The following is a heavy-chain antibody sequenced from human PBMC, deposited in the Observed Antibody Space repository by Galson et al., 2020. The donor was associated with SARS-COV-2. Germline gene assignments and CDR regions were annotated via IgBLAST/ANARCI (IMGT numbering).Heavy chain of an antibody. D-gene: IGHD2-8*01. Sequence: SETLSLTCTVSGASISSSGYYWGWIRQPPGKGLEWIGNIDYSGATYYNPSLKSRVTMSVDTAKSQFSLKMTSVTAADTAVYYCARLFMVFDYWGQGTLVTVSS. V-gene: IGHV4-39*01. CDR1: GASISSSGYY. J-gene: IGHJ4*02. CDR2: IDYSGAT. CDR3: ARLFMVFDY.